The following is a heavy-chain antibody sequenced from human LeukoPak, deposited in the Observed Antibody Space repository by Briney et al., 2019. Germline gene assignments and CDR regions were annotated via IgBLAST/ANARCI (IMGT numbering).Heavy chain of an antibody. D-gene: IGHD6-13*01. CDR1: GYTFTGYY. CDR3: ARVDSGYSSSWYRY. CDR2: INPNSGGT. J-gene: IGHJ4*02. Sequence: ASVKVSCKASGYTFTGYYMHWVRQAPGQGLEWMGWINPNSGGTNYAQKFQGRVTMTRDTSIRTAYMELSRLRSDDTAVYYCARVDSGYSSSWYRYWGQGTLVTVSS. V-gene: IGHV1-2*02.